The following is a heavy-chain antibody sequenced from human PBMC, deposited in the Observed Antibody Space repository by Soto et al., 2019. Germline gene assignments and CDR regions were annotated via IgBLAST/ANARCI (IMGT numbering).Heavy chain of an antibody. Sequence: EVQLLESGGGLVQPGGSLRLSCAASGFTFSSYAMSWVRQAPGKGLEWVSAISGSGGSTYYADSVKGRFTISRDNSKNTLNLQMNSLRAEDTAVYYCAKGATSRRLGGRDVVVVAAMLYWGQGTLVTVSS. V-gene: IGHV3-23*01. J-gene: IGHJ4*02. CDR1: GFTFSSYA. D-gene: IGHD2-15*01. CDR2: ISGSGGST. CDR3: AKGATSRRLGGRDVVVVAAMLY.